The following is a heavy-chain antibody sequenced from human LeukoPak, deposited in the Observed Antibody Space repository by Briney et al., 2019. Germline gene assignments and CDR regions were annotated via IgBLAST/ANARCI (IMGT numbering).Heavy chain of an antibody. V-gene: IGHV3-30*18. CDR1: GFSFSNYC. Sequence: GRSLTLSCAASGFSFSNYCMHWVRLVPGEGMEWVTILSHDGTNKYYADSVRGRFTISRENSKNTLYLQMNSLRAEDTAVYYCAKSDTGLVEPYYYYGMDVWGQGTTVIVSS. CDR2: LSHDGTNK. J-gene: IGHJ6*02. CDR3: AKSDTGLVEPYYYYGMDV. D-gene: IGHD5-18*01.